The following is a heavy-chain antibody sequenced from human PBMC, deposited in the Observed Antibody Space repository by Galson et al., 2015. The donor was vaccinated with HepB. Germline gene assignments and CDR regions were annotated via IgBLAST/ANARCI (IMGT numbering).Heavy chain of an antibody. V-gene: IGHV3-74*01. CDR2: IHTDGSTT. J-gene: IGHJ4*02. CDR3: ARELGGVQLSLDY. CDR1: ALTFNNHW. Sequence: SLRLSCAASALTFNNHWIHWVRQAPGKGLVWVSRIHTDGSTTNYADSVKGRFTVSRDNAKNTVYLQMNSLRAEDTAVYHCARELGGVQLSLDYWGQGALVTVSS. D-gene: IGHD3-16*01.